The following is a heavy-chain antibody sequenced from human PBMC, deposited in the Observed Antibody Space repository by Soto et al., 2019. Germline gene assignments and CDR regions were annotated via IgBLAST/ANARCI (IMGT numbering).Heavy chain of an antibody. V-gene: IGHV1-18*01. CDR1: GYTFSNYG. J-gene: IGHJ6*02. D-gene: IGHD6-19*01. CDR2: ISGYNGNT. Sequence: QVQLVQSGAEVKKPGASVTVSCKTSGYTFSNYGINWVRQAPGQGLGWMGWISGYNGNTNYAQTVQGRVTMTTDTSTCTVYMELRSLKSDDTAIYYCSRFIMVGGWFDPNYYHGMDVWGQGTTVTVSS. CDR3: SRFIMVGGWFDPNYYHGMDV.